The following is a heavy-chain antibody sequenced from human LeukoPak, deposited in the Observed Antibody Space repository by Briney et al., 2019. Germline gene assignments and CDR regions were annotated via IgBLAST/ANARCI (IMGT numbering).Heavy chain of an antibody. V-gene: IGHV1-2*02. CDR3: ARVRSSSSYYYYYMDV. D-gene: IGHD6-6*01. Sequence: ASVKVSCKASGYTFTGYYMHWVRQAPGQGLEWMGWINPNSGGTNYAQKFQGRVTMTRDTSISTAYMELSRLRSDDTAVYYCARVRSSSSYYYYYMDVWGKGTTVTVSS. CDR2: INPNSGGT. CDR1: GYTFTGYY. J-gene: IGHJ6*03.